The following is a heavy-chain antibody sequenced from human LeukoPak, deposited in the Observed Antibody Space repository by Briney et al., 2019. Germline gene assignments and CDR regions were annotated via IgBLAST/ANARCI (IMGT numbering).Heavy chain of an antibody. CDR3: ARDLRLVIVAGWFDP. CDR1: GGSISSGSYY. D-gene: IGHD2-21*01. J-gene: IGHJ5*02. CDR2: IYTSGST. Sequence: SQTLSLTCTVSGGSISSGSYYWSWIRQPAGKGLEWIGRIYTSGSTNYNPSLKSRVTISVDTSKNQFSLKLSSVTAADTAVYYCARDLRLVIVAGWFDPWGQGTLVTVSS. V-gene: IGHV4-61*02.